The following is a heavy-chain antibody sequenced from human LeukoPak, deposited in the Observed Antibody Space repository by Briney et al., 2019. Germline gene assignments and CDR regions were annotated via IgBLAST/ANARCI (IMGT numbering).Heavy chain of an antibody. CDR2: ISGSGGST. CDR3: AKDSSGWYDFDY. D-gene: IGHD6-19*01. J-gene: IGHJ4*02. CDR1: GFSVSSNY. V-gene: IGHV3-23*01. Sequence: GGSVRLSCAASGFSVSSNYMSWVLQAPGKGLEWVSAISGSGGSTYYADSVKGRFTISRDNSENTLYLQMNSLRAEDTAVYYCAKDSSGWYDFDYWGQGTLVTVSS.